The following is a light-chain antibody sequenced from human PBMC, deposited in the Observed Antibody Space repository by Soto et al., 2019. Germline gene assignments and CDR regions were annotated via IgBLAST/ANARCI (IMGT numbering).Light chain of an antibody. CDR3: KQGKHCPIT. V-gene: IGKV2-30*02. J-gene: IGKJ5*01. CDR2: KVS. Sequence: DVVMTQSPLSLPVTLGQPASISCRSNQSLVHSDGIAYFSWFQQRPGRSPRRLIYKVSNRDCGVPASFSGSESGTDFELNISRVEAEAVGVYYCKQGKHCPITLGQGTRMEIK. CDR1: QSLVHSDGIAY.